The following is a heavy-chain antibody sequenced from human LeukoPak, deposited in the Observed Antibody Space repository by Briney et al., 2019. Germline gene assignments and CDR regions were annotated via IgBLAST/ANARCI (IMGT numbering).Heavy chain of an antibody. V-gene: IGHV3-74*01. Sequence: GRSLRLSCAASGFTLSSYWIHWVRQPPGKGLVWVSRINSDGSSTTYADSVKGRFTISRDNAKNTLYLQMNSLRAEDTAVYYCARGTPAAAGDYWGQGTLVTVSS. CDR1: GFTLSSYW. CDR3: ARGTPAAAGDY. D-gene: IGHD6-25*01. CDR2: INSDGSST. J-gene: IGHJ4*02.